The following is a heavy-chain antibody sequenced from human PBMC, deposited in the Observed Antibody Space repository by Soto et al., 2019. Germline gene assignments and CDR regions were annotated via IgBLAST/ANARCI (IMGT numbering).Heavy chain of an antibody. CDR1: GYTFTSYG. CDR2: ISAYNGNT. Sequence: ASVKVSCKASGYTFTSYGISWVRQAPGQGLEWMGWISAYNGNTKYAQKLQGRVTMTTDTSTSTAYMELRSLRSDDTAVYYCARSYFTMIVVVTQSPFDYWGQGTLVTVSS. D-gene: IGHD3-22*01. CDR3: ARSYFTMIVVVTQSPFDY. J-gene: IGHJ4*02. V-gene: IGHV1-18*04.